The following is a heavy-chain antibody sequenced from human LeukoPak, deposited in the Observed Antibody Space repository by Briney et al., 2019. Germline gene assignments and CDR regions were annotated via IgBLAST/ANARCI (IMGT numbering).Heavy chain of an antibody. V-gene: IGHV1-2*02. CDR3: ARAWDRYCSSTSCSGV. J-gene: IGHJ4*02. D-gene: IGHD2-2*01. CDR1: GYTFTGYY. CDR2: INPNSGGT. Sequence: ASVKVSCKASGYTFTGYYMHWVRQAPGQGLEWMGWINPNSGGTNYAQKFQGRVTMTRDTSISTAYMELSRLRSDDTAVYYCARAWDRYCSSTSCSGVWGQGTLVTVSS.